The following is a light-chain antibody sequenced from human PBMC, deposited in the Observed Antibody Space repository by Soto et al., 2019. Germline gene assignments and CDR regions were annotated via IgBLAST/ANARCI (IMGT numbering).Light chain of an antibody. V-gene: IGKV4-1*01. J-gene: IGKJ1*01. Sequence: DIVMTQSPDSLAVSLGERATINCKSSQSVLYSSNNKNYLAWYQHKPGQPLKLLFYWASTRESGVPDRFSGGGSGADFTLTISSLQAEDVAVYYCQQYHSLPRTFGQGTKVEIK. CDR3: QQYHSLPRT. CDR1: QSVLYSSNNKNY. CDR2: WAS.